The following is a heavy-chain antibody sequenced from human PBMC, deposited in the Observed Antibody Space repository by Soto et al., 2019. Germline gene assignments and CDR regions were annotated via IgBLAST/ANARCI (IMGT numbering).Heavy chain of an antibody. J-gene: IGHJ4*02. V-gene: IGHV1-8*01. D-gene: IGHD1-26*01. CDR2: MQPSTGRT. CDR1: GYSFTSLD. Sequence: QVQLVQSGAEVREPGASVKVSCKASGYSFTSLDINWVRQTAGQGLEWMGWMQPSTGRTGYAQKFQGRVTMTRDTSINTAYMELTTRTSDYTAFYYCARGVSAGVDYWGQGTLVTVSS. CDR3: ARGVSAGVDY.